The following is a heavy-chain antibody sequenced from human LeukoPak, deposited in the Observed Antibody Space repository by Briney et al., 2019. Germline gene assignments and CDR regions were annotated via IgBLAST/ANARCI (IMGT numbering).Heavy chain of an antibody. CDR3: ARGPTTVGFDY. Sequence: PSETLSLTCAVYGGSFSGYYWSWIRQPPGEGLEWIGEINHSGSTNYNPSLKSRVTISVDTSKNQFSLKLSSVTAADTAVYYCARGPTTVGFDYWGQGTLVTVSS. CDR1: GGSFSGYY. D-gene: IGHD5-12*01. J-gene: IGHJ4*02. CDR2: INHSGST. V-gene: IGHV4-34*01.